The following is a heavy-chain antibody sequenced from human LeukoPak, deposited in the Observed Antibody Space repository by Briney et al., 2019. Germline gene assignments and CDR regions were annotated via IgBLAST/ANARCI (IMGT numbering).Heavy chain of an antibody. CDR2: ISGSAGGT. J-gene: IGHJ4*02. CDR3: AKRGVVIRVILVGFHKEAYYFDS. D-gene: IGHD3-22*01. Sequence: PGGSLRLSCAVSGFTFSNYAMSWVRQAPGKGLEWVAGISGSAGGTNYADSVKGRFTISRDNSKNTLHLQMNRLRAEDTAVYFCAKRGVVIRVILVGFHKEAYYFDSWGQGALVTVSS. CDR1: GFTFSNYA. V-gene: IGHV3-23*01.